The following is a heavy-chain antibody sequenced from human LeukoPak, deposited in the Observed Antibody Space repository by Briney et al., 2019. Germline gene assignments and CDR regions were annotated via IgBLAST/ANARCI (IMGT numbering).Heavy chain of an antibody. V-gene: IGHV3-33*01. J-gene: IGHJ4*02. CDR3: ARDLGTEEYYFDY. D-gene: IGHD7-27*01. CDR1: GFTFSSYG. Sequence: PGGSLRLSCAASGFTFSSYGMHWVRQAPGKGLEWVAVIWYDGSNKYYADSVKGRFTIPRDNSKNTLYLQMNSLRAEDTAVYYCARDLGTEEYYFDYWGQGTLVTVSS. CDR2: IWYDGSNK.